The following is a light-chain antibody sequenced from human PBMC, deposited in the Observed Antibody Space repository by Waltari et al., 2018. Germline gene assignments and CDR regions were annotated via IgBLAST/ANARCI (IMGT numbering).Light chain of an antibody. CDR3: CSYASLGIYV. CDR1: SSDVGNYNL. V-gene: IGLV2-23*02. Sequence: QSGLTQPASVSGSPGQSITISCTGTSSDVGNYNLVSWYQQYPGKAPKLMVYEVTKRTSGVSDRVSGSKSGNTASLTIYGLQSEDEADYYCCSYASLGIYVFGTGTKVTVL. J-gene: IGLJ1*01. CDR2: EVT.